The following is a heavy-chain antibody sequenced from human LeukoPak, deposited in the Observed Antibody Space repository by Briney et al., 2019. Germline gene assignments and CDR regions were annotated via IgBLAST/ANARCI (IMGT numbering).Heavy chain of an antibody. CDR3: AREGPLGFDY. V-gene: IGHV1-2*02. J-gene: IGHJ4*02. Sequence: ASVKVSCKASGGYYIYWVRQAPGQGLGWMGWINPDSGGTNYAQKFQGRVTMTWDTSITTAYMELSSLKSDDTAVYYCAREGPLGFDYWGQGTLVTVSS. D-gene: IGHD7-27*01. CDR2: INPDSGGT. CDR1: GGYY.